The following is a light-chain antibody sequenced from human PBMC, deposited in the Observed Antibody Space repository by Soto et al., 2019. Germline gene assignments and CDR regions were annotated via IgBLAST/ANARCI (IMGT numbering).Light chain of an antibody. Sequence: DIQMTQSPSSLSASVGDRVTITCRASQGISSYLAWYQQKPGTVPKLLIYAASTLQSGVPSRFSGSGSGTDFTLTISSLQPEDVATYYCQKCGVAPFTFGGGTKVEIK. CDR3: QKCGVAPFT. CDR2: AAS. J-gene: IGKJ4*01. CDR1: QGISSY. V-gene: IGKV1-27*01.